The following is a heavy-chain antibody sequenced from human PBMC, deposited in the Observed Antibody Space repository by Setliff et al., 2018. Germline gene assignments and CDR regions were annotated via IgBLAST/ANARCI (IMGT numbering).Heavy chain of an antibody. CDR1: GFTFSSYN. CDR2: IGSSTSTI. J-gene: IGHJ6*03. D-gene: IGHD2-2*01. CDR3: ARVTKPAAISYYYYMDV. Sequence: PGGSLRLSCAASGFTFSSYNMNWVRQAPGKGLEWVSYIGSSTSTIYYADSVKGRFTISRDNAKNSLYLQMNSLRAEDTAVYYCARVTKPAAISYYYYMDVWGKGTTVTVSS. V-gene: IGHV3-48*01.